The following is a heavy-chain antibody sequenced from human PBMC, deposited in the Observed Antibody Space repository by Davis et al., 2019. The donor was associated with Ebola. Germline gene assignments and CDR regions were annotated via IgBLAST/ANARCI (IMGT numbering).Heavy chain of an antibody. CDR3: AREDHSGSRIYYDY. CDR2: IYPGDSDSDT. CDR1: GYSFTTYW. J-gene: IGHJ4*02. Sequence: GGSLRLSCKGSGYSFTTYWIGWVRQMPGKGLEWMGIIYPGDSDSDTRYSPSFQGQVIISADKSISTAYLQWSSLQASDTAMYYCAREDHSGSRIYYDYWGQGTLVTVSS. V-gene: IGHV5-51*01. D-gene: IGHD3-10*01.